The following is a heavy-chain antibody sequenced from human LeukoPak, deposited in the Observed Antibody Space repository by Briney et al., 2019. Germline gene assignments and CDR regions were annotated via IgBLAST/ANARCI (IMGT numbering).Heavy chain of an antibody. CDR2: IFHTGSA. CDR1: GYSITNGYY. D-gene: IGHD3-3*01. V-gene: IGHV4-38-2*01. Sequence: SETLSLTCAVSGYSITNGYYWGWIRQPPGKGLEWIASIFHTGSASYNPSLKSRLTISVDTSKNQFSLKVTSGTAADTAVYYCARQSYYDFYMDVWGKGTTVTVSS. CDR3: ARQSYYDFYMDV. J-gene: IGHJ6*03.